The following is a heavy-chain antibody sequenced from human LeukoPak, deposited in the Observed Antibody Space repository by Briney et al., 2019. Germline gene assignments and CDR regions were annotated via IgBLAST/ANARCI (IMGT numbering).Heavy chain of an antibody. CDR2: ISSSSSTI. J-gene: IGHJ4*02. CDR3: ARDVEYQLLLPYYFDY. Sequence: GGSLRLSCAASGFTFSSYSMNWVRQAPGKGLEWVSYISSSSSTIYYADSVKGRFTISRDNAQNSLYLQMNSLRAEDTAVYYCARDVEYQLLLPYYFDYWGQGTLVTVSS. CDR1: GFTFSSYS. V-gene: IGHV3-48*01. D-gene: IGHD2-2*01.